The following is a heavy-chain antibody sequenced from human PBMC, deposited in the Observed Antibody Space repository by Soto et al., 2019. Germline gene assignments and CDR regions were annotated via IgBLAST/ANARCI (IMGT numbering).Heavy chain of an antibody. D-gene: IGHD4-17*01. CDR1: GYTFMNYN. CDR2: MNPKSGNT. Sequence: QVQLVQSGAEVKKPGASVKVSCKASGYTFMNYNINWVRQATGQGLEWMGWMNPKSGNTGYAQQFQGRVIMTRSTSISTAYMELSSLRSEDTAVYYCVRVYGEIDYWGPGTLVTVSS. J-gene: IGHJ4*02. CDR3: VRVYGEIDY. V-gene: IGHV1-8*02.